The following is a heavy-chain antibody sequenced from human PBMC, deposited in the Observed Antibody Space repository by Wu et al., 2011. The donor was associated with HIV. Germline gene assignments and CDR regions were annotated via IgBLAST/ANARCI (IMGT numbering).Heavy chain of an antibody. D-gene: IGHD5-24*01. CDR2: IIPVFGTE. CDR1: GDSFRRYG. CDR3: ARVETATTMGIYFYGMDV. Sequence: QDQLVQSGAEVKKPGSSVKVSCKASGDSFRRYGISWVRQAPGQGLEWMGGIIPVFGTENYPQRFQDRVTMSMDETTSTAVMELSSLRSEDTAVYYCARVETATTMGIYFYGMDVWAQGPRSPSP. J-gene: IGHJ6*02. V-gene: IGHV1-69*05.